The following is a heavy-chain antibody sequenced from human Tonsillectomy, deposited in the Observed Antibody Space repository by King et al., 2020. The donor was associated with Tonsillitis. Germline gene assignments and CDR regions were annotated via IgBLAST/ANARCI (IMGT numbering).Heavy chain of an antibody. J-gene: IGHJ6*02. V-gene: IGHV1-2*02. CDR1: GYTFTGYY. CDR3: ARDLDYCTNGVCPPNGMDV. D-gene: IGHD2-8*01. CDR2: INPNSGGT. Sequence: AQLVQSGAEVKKPGASVKVSCKASGYTFTGYYMHWVRQAPGQGLEWMGWINPNSGGTNYAQKFQGRVTMTRDTSISTAYMELSRLRSDDTAVYYCARDLDYCTNGVCPPNGMDVWGQGTTVTVSS.